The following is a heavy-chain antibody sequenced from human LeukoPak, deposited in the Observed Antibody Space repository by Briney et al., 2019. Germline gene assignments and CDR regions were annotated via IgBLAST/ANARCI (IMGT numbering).Heavy chain of an antibody. D-gene: IGHD6-13*01. V-gene: IGHV4-59*01. Sequence: SETLSLTCTVSGGSISSYYWSWIRQPPGKGLEWIGYIYYSGSTNYNPSLKSRVTISVDTSKNQFSLKLTSVTAADTAVYYCARGDYLYSSSWYHNYFQHWGQGTLVTVSS. CDR1: GGSISSYY. CDR2: IYYSGST. J-gene: IGHJ1*01. CDR3: ARGDYLYSSSWYHNYFQH.